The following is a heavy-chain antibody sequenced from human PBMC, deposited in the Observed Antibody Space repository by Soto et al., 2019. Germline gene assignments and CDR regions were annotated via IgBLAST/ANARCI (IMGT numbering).Heavy chain of an antibody. CDR3: AAETYYYDSSGYPV. J-gene: IGHJ4*02. CDR2: IYHSGST. D-gene: IGHD3-22*01. V-gene: IGHV4-30-2*01. Sequence: SETLSLTCTVSGGSISSGGYSWSWIRQPPGKGLEWIGYIYHSGSTYYNPSLKSRVTISVDTSKNQFSLKLSSVTAADTAVYYCAAETYYYDSSGYPVWGQGTLVTVSS. CDR1: GGSISSGGYS.